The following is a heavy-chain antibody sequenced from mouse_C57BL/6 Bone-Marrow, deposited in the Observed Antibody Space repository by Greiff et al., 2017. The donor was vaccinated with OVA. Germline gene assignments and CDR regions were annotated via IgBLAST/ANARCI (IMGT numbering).Heavy chain of an antibody. CDR2: ISNGGGST. Sequence: EVKLEESGGGLVQPGGSLKLSCAASGFTFSDYYMYWVRQTPEKRLEWVAYISNGGGSTYYPDTVKGRFTISRDNAKNTLYLQMSRLKSEDTAMEYCARPYPGAAMDYWGQGTSVTGSS. CDR3: ARPYPGAAMDY. V-gene: IGHV5-12*01. J-gene: IGHJ4*01. D-gene: IGHD2-10*01. CDR1: GFTFSDYY.